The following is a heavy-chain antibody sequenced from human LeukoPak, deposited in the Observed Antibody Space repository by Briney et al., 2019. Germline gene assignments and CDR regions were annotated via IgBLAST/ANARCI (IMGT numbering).Heavy chain of an antibody. CDR1: GFTFTNAW. CDR2: IKSKSDGGTT. D-gene: IGHD3-3*01. V-gene: IGHV3-15*01. Sequence: RGSLRHSSAASGFTFTNAWISWVRQAPGKGLEWVGLIKSKSDGGTTEYAAPMKGRFTISRDDSKNTLYLQMNSLKTGDTAVYFCTTFFSVPMGDFFDYWGQGSLATVSS. J-gene: IGHJ4*01. CDR3: TTFFSVPMGDFFDY.